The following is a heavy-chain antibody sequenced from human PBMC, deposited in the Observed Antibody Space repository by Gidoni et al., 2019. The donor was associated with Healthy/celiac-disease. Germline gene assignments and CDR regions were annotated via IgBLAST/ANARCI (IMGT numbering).Heavy chain of an antibody. V-gene: IGHV4-4*07. J-gene: IGHJ4*02. Sequence: QVQLQESGPGLVKPSETLSLTCTVSGGPISSYYWSWIRQHAGKGLEWIGRIYTSGSTNYNPSLKSRVTMSVDTSKNQFSLKLSSVTAADTAVYYCAREYYYGSGSYFDYWGQGTLVTVSS. CDR2: IYTSGST. CDR3: AREYYYGSGSYFDY. CDR1: GGPISSYY. D-gene: IGHD3-10*01.